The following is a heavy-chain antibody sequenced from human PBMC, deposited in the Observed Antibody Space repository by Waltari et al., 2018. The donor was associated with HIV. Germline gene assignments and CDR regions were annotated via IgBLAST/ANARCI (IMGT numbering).Heavy chain of an antibody. CDR3: ARNMVTTRQYDY. CDR2: RNPNSGNT. CDR1: GYTFTSYD. V-gene: IGHV1-8*01. Sequence: QVQLVQSGAEVKKPGASVKVSCKASGYTFTSYDINWVRQATGQGLEWMGWRNPNSGNTGYAQKCQGRVTMTRNTSISTAYMELSSLISEDTAVYYCARNMVTTRQYDYWGQGSLVTVSS. D-gene: IGHD4-17*01. J-gene: IGHJ4*02.